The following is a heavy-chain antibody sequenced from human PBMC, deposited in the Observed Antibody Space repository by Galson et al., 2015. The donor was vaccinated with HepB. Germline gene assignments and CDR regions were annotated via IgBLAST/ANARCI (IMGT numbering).Heavy chain of an antibody. J-gene: IGHJ4*02. CDR3: ARDLYGDYSFDY. CDR1: GFTFSSYS. V-gene: IGHV3-21*01. CDR2: ISSSSRYI. D-gene: IGHD4-17*01. Sequence: SLRLSCAASGFTFSSYSMNWVRQAPGKGLEWVSSISSSSRYIFYADSVKGRFTISRDNAKNSLYLQMNSLRAEDTAVYYCARDLYGDYSFDYWGQGTLVTVSS.